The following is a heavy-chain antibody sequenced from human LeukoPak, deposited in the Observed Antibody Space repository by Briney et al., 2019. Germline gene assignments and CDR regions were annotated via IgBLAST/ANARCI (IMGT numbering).Heavy chain of an antibody. CDR3: ARQAVADKMINAFDI. CDR2: IYPGDSDT. Sequence: GESLKISCKASGYSFTSYWIGWVRQMPGKGLEWMGIIYPGDSDTRYSPSFQGQVTISADKSISTAYLQWSSLKASDTAMYYCARQAVADKMINAFDIWGQGTTVTVSS. CDR1: GYSFTSYW. D-gene: IGHD6-19*01. V-gene: IGHV5-51*01. J-gene: IGHJ3*02.